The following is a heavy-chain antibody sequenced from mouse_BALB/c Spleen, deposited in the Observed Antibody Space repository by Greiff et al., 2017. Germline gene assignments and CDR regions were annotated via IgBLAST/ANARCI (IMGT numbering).Heavy chain of an antibody. CDR1: GFTFSSYG. CDR3: AGDYYGPFAY. D-gene: IGHD1-2*01. V-gene: IGHV5-6*01. Sequence: DVHLVESGGDLVKPGGSLKLSCAASGFTFSSYGMSWVRQTPDKRLEWVATISSGGSYTYYPDSVKGRFTISRDNAKNTLYLQMSSLKSEDTAMYYCAGDYYGPFAYWGQGTLVTVSA. J-gene: IGHJ3*01. CDR2: ISSGGSYT.